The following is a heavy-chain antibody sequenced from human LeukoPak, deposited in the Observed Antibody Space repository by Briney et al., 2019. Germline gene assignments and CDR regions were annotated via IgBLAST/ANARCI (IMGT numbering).Heavy chain of an antibody. V-gene: IGHV3-48*04. CDR3: ARDQYSSAFFDP. Sequence: AGGSLRLSCAASGFTFSSYWMHWVRQAPGKGLEWVSYISSSGSTIYYADSVKGRFTISRDNAKNSLYLQMNSLRAEDTAVYYCARDQYSSAFFDPWGQGTLVTVSS. CDR2: ISSSGSTI. D-gene: IGHD6-19*01. CDR1: GFTFSSYW. J-gene: IGHJ5*02.